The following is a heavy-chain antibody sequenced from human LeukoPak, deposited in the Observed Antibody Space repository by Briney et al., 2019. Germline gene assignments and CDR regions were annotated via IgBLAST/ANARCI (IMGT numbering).Heavy chain of an antibody. CDR1: GGSSSSYY. CDR2: IYYSGST. D-gene: IGHD3-9*01. J-gene: IGHJ4*02. Sequence: SETLSLTCTVSGGSSSSYYWSWIRQPPGKGLEWIGYIYYSGSTNYNPSLKSRVTISVDTSKNQFSLKLSSVTAADTAVYYCARALRYFDWLPSPLDYWGQGTLVTVSS. CDR3: ARALRYFDWLPSPLDY. V-gene: IGHV4-59*01.